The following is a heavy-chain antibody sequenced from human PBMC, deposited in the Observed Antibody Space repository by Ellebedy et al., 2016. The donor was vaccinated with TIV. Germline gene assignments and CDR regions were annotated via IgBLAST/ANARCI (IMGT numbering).Heavy chain of an antibody. J-gene: IGHJ4*02. D-gene: IGHD3-22*01. V-gene: IGHV3-23*01. CDR1: GFTFRNFA. CDR2: ISSSGVSS. Sequence: GESLKISCAASGFTFRNFAMTWVRQAPGKGLEWVSSISSSGVSSDYADSVRGRVTISRDNSKSTLYLQRDSLRADDSAEYYCAKLDSSGYYYGRLDYWGQGTLVTVSS. CDR3: AKLDSSGYYYGRLDY.